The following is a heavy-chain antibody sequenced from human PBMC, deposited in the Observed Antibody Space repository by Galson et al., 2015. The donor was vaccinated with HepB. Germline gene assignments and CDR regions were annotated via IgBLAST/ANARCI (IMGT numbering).Heavy chain of an antibody. Sequence: SLRLSCAASGFTFSSYWMSWVRQAPGKGLEWVANIKQDGSEKYSVDSVKGRFTISRDNAKNSLYLEMNSLRAEDTAVYYCARRYCSSGSCSRYKPFDIWGQGTMVTVSS. CDR1: GFTFSSYW. CDR2: IKQDGSEK. J-gene: IGHJ3*02. D-gene: IGHD2-15*01. CDR3: ARRYCSSGSCSRYKPFDI. V-gene: IGHV3-7*01.